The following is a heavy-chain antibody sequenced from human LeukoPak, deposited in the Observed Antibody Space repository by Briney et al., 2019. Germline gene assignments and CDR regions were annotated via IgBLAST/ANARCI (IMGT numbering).Heavy chain of an antibody. V-gene: IGHV4-4*07. Sequence: PSETLSLTCTVSGGSISRYYWSWIRQPAGKGLEWIGRIYTSGSTNYNPSLKSRVTMSVDTSKNQFSLKLSSVTAADTAVYYCARERITMVRGVGYFDYWGQGTLVTVSS. J-gene: IGHJ4*02. D-gene: IGHD3-10*01. CDR1: GGSISRYY. CDR2: IYTSGST. CDR3: ARERITMVRGVGYFDY.